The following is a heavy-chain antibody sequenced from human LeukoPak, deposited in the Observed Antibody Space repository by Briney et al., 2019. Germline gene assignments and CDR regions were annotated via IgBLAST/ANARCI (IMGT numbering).Heavy chain of an antibody. CDR1: GGSLSSYY. D-gene: IGHD3-10*01. CDR3: GIYYYGSGRNY. J-gene: IGHJ4*02. CDR2: IYYTGST. Sequence: SETLSLTCTVSGGSLSSYYWSWIRQPPGKGLESIGYIYYTGSTDYNPSLKSRVTISVDTSKNQFSLKLTSVTAADTAVYYCGIYYYGSGRNYWGQGTLVTVSS. V-gene: IGHV4-59*01.